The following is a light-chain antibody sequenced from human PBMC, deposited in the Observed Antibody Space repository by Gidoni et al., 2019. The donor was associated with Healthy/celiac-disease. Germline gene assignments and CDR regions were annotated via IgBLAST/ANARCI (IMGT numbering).Light chain of an antibody. J-gene: IGLJ1*01. CDR1: SPNIGAGYD. CDR2: GNS. CDR3: QSYDSSLSGSGV. V-gene: IGLV1-40*01. Sequence: QSVLTPPPSVSGAPGQRFPISCPGSSPNIGAGYDVHWYQQLPGTAPKLLIYGNSNRPSGVPDRFSGSKSGTSASLAITGLQAEDEADYYCQSYDSSLSGSGVFGTGTKVTVL.